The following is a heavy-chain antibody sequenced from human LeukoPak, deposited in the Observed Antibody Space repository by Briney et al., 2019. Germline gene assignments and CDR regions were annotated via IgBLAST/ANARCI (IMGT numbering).Heavy chain of an antibody. V-gene: IGHV1-46*01. Sequence: ASVKVSCKASGYTFTSYYMHWVGQAPGQGLEWMGIINPSGGSTNYAQKFQGRVTMTRDTSTSTVYMELSSLRSEGSAVYYCARGDSSSWYASGYNWFDPWGQGTLVTVSS. CDR1: GYTFTSYY. CDR3: ARGDSSSWYASGYNWFDP. CDR2: INPSGGST. J-gene: IGHJ5*02. D-gene: IGHD6-13*01.